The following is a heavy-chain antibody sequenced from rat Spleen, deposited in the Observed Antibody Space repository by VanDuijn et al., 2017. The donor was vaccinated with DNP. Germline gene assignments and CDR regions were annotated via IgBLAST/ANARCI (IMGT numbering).Heavy chain of an antibody. D-gene: IGHD1-4*01. J-gene: IGHJ4*01. CDR2: IFYDDSRT. CDR3: ARGDYGSNRYAMDA. CDR1: GFTFSDYA. V-gene: IGHV5-17*01. Sequence: EVQLVESGGGLVQPGNSLKLSCAASGFTFSDYAMAWVRQSPKKGLEWVAAIFYDDSRTYYRDSVKGRFTISRDNAKSTLYLQMNSLRSEDTATYYCARGDYGSNRYAMDAWGQGTSVTVSS.